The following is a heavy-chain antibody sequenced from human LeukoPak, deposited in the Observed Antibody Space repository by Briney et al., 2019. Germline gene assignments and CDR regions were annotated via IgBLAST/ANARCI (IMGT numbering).Heavy chain of an antibody. CDR1: GFTFTSYW. D-gene: IGHD1-14*01. Sequence: GGSLRLSCEASGFTFTSYWMSWVRQAPGKGPERVAHIKENGNEQYYADSMKGRFTISRDNVKQSLGLQMNSLRVEDTAVYYCARGPGDFDASDIWGQGTMVTVSS. CDR3: ARGPGDFDASDI. CDR2: IKENGNEQ. J-gene: IGHJ3*02. V-gene: IGHV3-7*01.